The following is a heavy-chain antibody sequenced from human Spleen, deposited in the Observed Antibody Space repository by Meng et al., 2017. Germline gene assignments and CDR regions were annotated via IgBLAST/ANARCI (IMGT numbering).Heavy chain of an antibody. J-gene: IGHJ4*02. D-gene: IGHD3-22*01. V-gene: IGHV4-59*08. CDR1: GGSISGYY. CDR2: IYYSGST. CDR3: ARARVNNYFDSSGYDY. Sequence: QVLLQESGSGLVEPSETLSLNCTVSGGSISGYYWSWIRQPPGKGLEWIGYIYYSGSTYYNPSLKSRVTISTDTSKNQLSLKLSSVTAADTAVYYCARARVNNYFDSSGYDYWGQGTLVTVSS.